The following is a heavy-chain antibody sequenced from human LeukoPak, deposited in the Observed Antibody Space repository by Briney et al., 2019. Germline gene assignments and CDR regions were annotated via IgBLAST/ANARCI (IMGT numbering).Heavy chain of an antibody. J-gene: IGHJ5*02. CDR3: ARDRDGYNGGWFDP. Sequence: GGSLRLSCAASGFTFSSHSMNWVRQAPGKGLEWVSSISGSSSYIYYADSVKGRFTISRDNAKNSLYPQMNSLRAEDTAVYYCARDRDGYNGGWFDPWGQGTLVTVSS. D-gene: IGHD5-24*01. V-gene: IGHV3-21*01. CDR2: ISGSSSYI. CDR1: GFTFSSHS.